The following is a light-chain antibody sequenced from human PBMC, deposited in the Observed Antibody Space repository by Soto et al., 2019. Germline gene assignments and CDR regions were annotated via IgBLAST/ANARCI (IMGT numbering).Light chain of an antibody. Sequence: PGEIATLSCWSSETVATNLAWYQQKPGQAPRLLISGASTRAAGISDRFRGSGSGTEFTLTISSLRSEDSAIYYCQQYFEWPPMTFGQGTRLEIK. CDR2: GAS. J-gene: IGKJ5*01. CDR3: QQYFEWPPMT. V-gene: IGKV3-15*01. CDR1: ETVATN.